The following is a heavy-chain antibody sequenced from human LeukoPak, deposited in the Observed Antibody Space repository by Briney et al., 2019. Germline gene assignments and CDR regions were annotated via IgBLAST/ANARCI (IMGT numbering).Heavy chain of an antibody. D-gene: IGHD3-22*01. CDR1: GFTLDDYG. J-gene: IGHJ4*02. V-gene: IGHV3-20*04. Sequence: SGGSLRLSCAASGFTLDDYGMNWVRQGPGKGLEWVSGINWNGGSTGYADSVKGRFTISRDNAKNSLYLQMKSLRAEDTALYYCARGYYYDSSTYPGDYWGQGTLVTVSS. CDR2: INWNGGST. CDR3: ARGYYYDSSTYPGDY.